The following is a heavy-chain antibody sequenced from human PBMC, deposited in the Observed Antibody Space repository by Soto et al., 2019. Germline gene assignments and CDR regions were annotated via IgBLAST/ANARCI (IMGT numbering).Heavy chain of an antibody. CDR2: IGAYNGNT. D-gene: IGHD6-6*01. Sequence: QVQLLQSGAEVKKPGASVKVSCKASGYTFTNYGITWVRQAPGQGLEWMGWIGAYNGNTHYTERLQGRVTMTTDTSTSTAYKELRRLRSADSAVYYCARGRQPVGYFYYYMDVWGHGTTVTVSS. CDR1: GYTFTNYG. CDR3: ARGRQPVGYFYYYMDV. V-gene: IGHV1-18*01. J-gene: IGHJ6*03.